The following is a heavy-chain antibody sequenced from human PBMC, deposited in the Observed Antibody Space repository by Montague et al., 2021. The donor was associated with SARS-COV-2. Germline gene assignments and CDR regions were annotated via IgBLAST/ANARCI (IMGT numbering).Heavy chain of an antibody. D-gene: IGHD3-10*01. CDR1: GGSISSYN. V-gene: IGHV4-59*01. CDR2: IYYSEST. J-gene: IGHJ4*02. CDR3: ARVKREYYNGLGVSAHFDY. Sequence: SETLSLTCTVSGGSISSYNWSWIRQPPGTGLERMGYIYYSESTNYNPSLKSRVTISVDTSKNQFYLKLSSVTAADTAVSYCARVKREYYNGLGVSAHFDYWGQGTLVTVSS.